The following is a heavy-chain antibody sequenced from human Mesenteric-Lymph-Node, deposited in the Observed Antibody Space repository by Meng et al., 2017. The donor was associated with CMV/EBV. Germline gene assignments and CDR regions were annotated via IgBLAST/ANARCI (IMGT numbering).Heavy chain of an antibody. CDR1: RFTFSSYA. CDR2: ISGSAGST. CDR3: AGDGGYYYYYGMDV. Sequence: GGSLRLSCAASRFTFSSYAMTWVRQAPGKGLEWVSTISGSAGSTYYADSVKCRFTISRDNSKNTLYLQMSSLSAEDTAVYYCAGDGGYYYYYGMDVRGQGTTVTVSS. V-gene: IGHV3-23*01. D-gene: IGHD5-24*01. J-gene: IGHJ6*02.